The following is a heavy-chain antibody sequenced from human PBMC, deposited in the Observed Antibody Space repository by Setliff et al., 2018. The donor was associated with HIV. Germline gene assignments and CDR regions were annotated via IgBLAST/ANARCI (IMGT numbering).Heavy chain of an antibody. V-gene: IGHV3-30-3*01. D-gene: IGHD3-3*01. CDR3: ARNHRNYDFWSPPYYFDF. CDR1: GFAFPDFL. CDR2: MSLPGSEE. Sequence: PGGSLRLSCATYGFAFPDFLMHWVRQAPGKGLEWVAVMSLPGSEEYYADSVKGRFTISRDNSNNTLFLQMNRLRTEDTAIYYCARNHRNYDFWSPPYYFDFWGPGTLVTVSS. J-gene: IGHJ4*02.